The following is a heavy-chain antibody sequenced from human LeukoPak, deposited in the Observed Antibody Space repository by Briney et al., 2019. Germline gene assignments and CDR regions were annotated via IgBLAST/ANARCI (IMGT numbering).Heavy chain of an antibody. V-gene: IGHV4-34*01. CDR3: ARRGYSYGSPFYYFDY. J-gene: IGHJ4*02. CDR2: INQSGSP. CDR1: GGSFSGYY. D-gene: IGHD5-18*01. Sequence: SETLSLTCAVYGGSFSGYYWSWIRQPPGKGLEWIGEINQSGSPNYNPSLKSRATISVDTSKNQFSLKLSSVTAADTAVYYCARRGYSYGSPFYYFDYWGQGTLVTVSS.